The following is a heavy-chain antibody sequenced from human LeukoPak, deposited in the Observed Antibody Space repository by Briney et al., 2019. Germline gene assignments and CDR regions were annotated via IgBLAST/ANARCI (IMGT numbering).Heavy chain of an antibody. CDR3: ARVASIAAAGTFDP. D-gene: IGHD6-13*01. CDR1: GYTFTSYG. Sequence: ASVKVSCKASGYTFTSYGISWVRQAPGQGLEWMGWISAYNGNTNYAQKLQGRVTMTTDTSTSTAYMELRSLRSDDTAVYYCARVASIAAAGTFDPWGQGTLVTVSS. J-gene: IGHJ5*02. V-gene: IGHV1-18*01. CDR2: ISAYNGNT.